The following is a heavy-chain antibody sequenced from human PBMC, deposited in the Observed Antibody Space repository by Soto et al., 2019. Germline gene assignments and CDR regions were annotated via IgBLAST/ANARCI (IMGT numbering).Heavy chain of an antibody. CDR3: ATDQRGLGIAGYDAFDI. CDR1: GFSFTNYA. D-gene: IGHD2-21*01. V-gene: IGHV3-23*01. J-gene: IGHJ3*02. Sequence: EVQLLQSGGGLVQPGGSLRLSCAASGFSFTNYAFNWVRQAPGKGLEWVSTISSGGDITYYAESVKGRFTYSRDNSRNTLYVQINSLRGDDTAVYYCATDQRGLGIAGYDAFDIWGQGTMVTVSS. CDR2: ISSGGDIT.